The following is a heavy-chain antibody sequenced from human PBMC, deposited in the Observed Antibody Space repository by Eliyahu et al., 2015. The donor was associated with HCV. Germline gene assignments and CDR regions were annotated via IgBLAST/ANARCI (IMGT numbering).Heavy chain of an antibody. CDR3: ARDGYNWGSPNFDY. J-gene: IGHJ4*02. CDR2: ISSSSSTI. CDR1: GFTFSSYS. D-gene: IGHD7-27*01. V-gene: IGHV3-48*01. Sequence: EVQLVESGGGLVQPGGSLRLSCXASGFTFSSYSMNWVRQAPGKGLEWVSYISSSSSTIYYADSVKGRFTISRDNAKNSLYLQMNSLRAEDTAVYYCARDGYNWGSPNFDYWGQGTLVTVSS.